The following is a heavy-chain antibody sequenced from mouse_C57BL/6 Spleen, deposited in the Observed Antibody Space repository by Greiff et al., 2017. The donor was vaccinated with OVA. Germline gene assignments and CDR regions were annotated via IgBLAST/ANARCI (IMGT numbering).Heavy chain of an antibody. CDR1: GYAFSSSW. J-gene: IGHJ2*01. CDR3: AREENWDEMG. V-gene: IGHV1-82*01. CDR2: IYPGDGDT. D-gene: IGHD4-1*01. Sequence: QVQLQQSGPELVKPGASVKISCKASGYAFSSSWMNWVKQRPGKGLEWIGRIYPGDGDTNYNGKFKGKATLTADKSSSTAYMQLSSLTSEDSAVYFCAREENWDEMGWGQGTTLTVSS.